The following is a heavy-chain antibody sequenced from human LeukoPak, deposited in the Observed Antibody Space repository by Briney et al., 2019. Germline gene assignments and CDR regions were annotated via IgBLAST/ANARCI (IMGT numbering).Heavy chain of an antibody. CDR1: GGSFSGYY. J-gene: IGHJ4*02. V-gene: IGHV4-34*01. CDR2: INHSGST. CDR3: ARWGADVHRGGDCWHY. D-gene: IGHD2-21*02. Sequence: SETLSLTCAVYGGSFSGYYWSWIRQPPGKGLEWIGEINHSGSTNYNPSLKSRVTISVDTSKNQFSLKLSSVTAADTAVYYCARWGADVHRGGDCWHYWGQGTLVTVSS.